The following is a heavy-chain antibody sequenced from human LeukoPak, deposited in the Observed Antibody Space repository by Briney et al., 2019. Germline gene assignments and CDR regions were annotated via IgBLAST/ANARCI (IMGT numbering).Heavy chain of an antibody. CDR1: GYTFTSYG. D-gene: IGHD3-10*01. J-gene: IGHJ6*03. CDR3: ARDTTMVRGVPSDYYYYYMDV. CDR2: MNPNSGNT. Sequence: ASVKVSCKASGYTFTSYGISWVRQATGQGLEWMGWMNPNSGNTGYAQKFQGRVTITRNTSISTAYMELSSLRSEDTAVYYCARDTTMVRGVPSDYYYYYMDVWGKGTTVTVSS. V-gene: IGHV1-8*03.